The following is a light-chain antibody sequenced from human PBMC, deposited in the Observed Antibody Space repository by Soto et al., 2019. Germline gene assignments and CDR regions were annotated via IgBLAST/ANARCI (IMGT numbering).Light chain of an antibody. CDR3: QSYDTRLSGSCV. CDR1: STNMGAGYD. Sequence: QFVLTQPPSVSGAPGQRVTISCTGSSTNMGAGYDVHWYQQLPGTAPKLLIYDNTKRPSGVPDRFSGSKSGTSASLAITGLQAEDEADYYCQSYDTRLSGSCVFGTGTKVTVL. CDR2: DNT. J-gene: IGLJ1*01. V-gene: IGLV1-40*01.